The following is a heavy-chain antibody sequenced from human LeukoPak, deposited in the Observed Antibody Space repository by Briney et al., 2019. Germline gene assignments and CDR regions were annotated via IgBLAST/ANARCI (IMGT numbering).Heavy chain of an antibody. D-gene: IGHD6-13*01. CDR2: INSDGSST. CDR1: GFTFSSYW. V-gene: IGHV3-74*01. Sequence: GGSLRLSCAACGFTFSSYWMHWVRQARGKGLVWVSRINSDGSSTSYADSVKGRFTISRDNAKNTLYLQMNSLRAEDTAVYYCARETAAAGLYYFDYWGQGTLVTVSS. CDR3: ARETAAAGLYYFDY. J-gene: IGHJ4*02.